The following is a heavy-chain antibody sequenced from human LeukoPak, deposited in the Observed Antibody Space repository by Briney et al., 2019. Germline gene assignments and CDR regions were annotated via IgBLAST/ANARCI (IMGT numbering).Heavy chain of an antibody. J-gene: IGHJ4*02. D-gene: IGHD2-2*03. CDR1: GYTFTSYA. CDR2: INAGNGNT. CDR3: ARGLGYCSSTSCCGAWGVY. Sequence: ASVKVSCKASGYTFTSYAMHWVRQAPGQRLEWMGWINAGNGNTKYSQKFQGRVTITRDTSASTAYMELSSLRSEDTAVYYCARGLGYCSSTSCCGAWGVYWGQGTLVTVSS. V-gene: IGHV1-3*01.